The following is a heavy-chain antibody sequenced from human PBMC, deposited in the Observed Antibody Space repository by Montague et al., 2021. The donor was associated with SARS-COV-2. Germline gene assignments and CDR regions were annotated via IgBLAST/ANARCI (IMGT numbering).Heavy chain of an antibody. J-gene: IGHJ2*01. CDR3: AREFEGYFDL. V-gene: IGHV4-39*07. D-gene: IGHD3-10*01. CDR2: IYYTGCA. Sequence: IYYTGCAFYNPSLMSRVTKSFGTSKNQISLNLASVTAADTAVYYCAREFEGYFDLWGRGTLVMVSS.